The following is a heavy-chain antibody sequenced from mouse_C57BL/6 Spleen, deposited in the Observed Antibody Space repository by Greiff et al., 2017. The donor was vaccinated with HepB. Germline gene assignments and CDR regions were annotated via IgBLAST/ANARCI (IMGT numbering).Heavy chain of an antibody. CDR1: GFSFNTYG. Sequence: EVKLVESGGGLVQPKGSLKLSCAASGFSFNTYGMNWVRQAPGKGLEWVASIRSKSNNYATYYADSVKDRFTNSREDSESMLYLQMNNLKTDDTAMYYCGRHRDYYAMDYWGQGTSVTVSS. CDR2: IRSKSNNYAT. J-gene: IGHJ4*01. CDR3: GRHRDYYAMDY. V-gene: IGHV10-1*01. D-gene: IGHD3-1*01.